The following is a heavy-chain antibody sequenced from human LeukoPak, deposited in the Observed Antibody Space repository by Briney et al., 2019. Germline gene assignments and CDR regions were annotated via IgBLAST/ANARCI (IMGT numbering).Heavy chain of an antibody. V-gene: IGHV3-7*01. CDR1: GFTFSSYW. Sequence: SEGSLRLSCAASGFTFSSYWMSWVRQAPGKGLEWVANIKQDGSEKYYVDSVKGRFTISRDNAKNSLYLQMNSLRAEDTAVYYCARARDYGDFDYWGQGTLVTVSS. D-gene: IGHD4-17*01. CDR2: IKQDGSEK. CDR3: ARARDYGDFDY. J-gene: IGHJ4*02.